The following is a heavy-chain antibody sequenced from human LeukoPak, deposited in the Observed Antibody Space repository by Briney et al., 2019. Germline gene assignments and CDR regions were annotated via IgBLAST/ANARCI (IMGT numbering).Heavy chain of an antibody. Sequence: ASVKVSCKASGYTFTDYYMHWVRQAPGQGLEWMGWINPNSGGTNYAQNFQGRVTMTRDTSINTAHMELSRLRSDDTAVYYCMRDPRTTKNAFDIWGQGTKVTVSS. V-gene: IGHV1-2*02. CDR3: MRDPRTTKNAFDI. J-gene: IGHJ3*02. D-gene: IGHD4-11*01. CDR1: GYTFTDYY. CDR2: INPNSGGT.